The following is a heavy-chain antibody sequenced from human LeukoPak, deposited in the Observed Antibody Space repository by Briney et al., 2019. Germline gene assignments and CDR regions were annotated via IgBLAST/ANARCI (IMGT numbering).Heavy chain of an antibody. V-gene: IGHV1-18*04. J-gene: IGHJ4*02. Sequence: GASVKVSCKASGFTFTSHGFTWVRQAPGQGLEWMGWISAYNGKTNHAQKLQGRVTMSTDTSTSTVYMELRSLRSDDTALYYCARGGLSGSGSIDYWGQGTLVTVSS. CDR3: ARGGLSGSGSIDY. D-gene: IGHD3-10*01. CDR1: GFTFTSHG. CDR2: ISAYNGKT.